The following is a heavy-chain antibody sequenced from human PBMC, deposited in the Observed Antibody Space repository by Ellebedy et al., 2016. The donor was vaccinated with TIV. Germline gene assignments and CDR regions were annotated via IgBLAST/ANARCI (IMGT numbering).Heavy chain of an antibody. V-gene: IGHV3-53*01. CDR2: IYSGDST. CDR1: GFSVSSNY. J-gene: IGHJ3*02. CDR3: ARVRSSAFEI. Sequence: PGGSLRLSCAVSGFSVSSNYVSWVCQAPGKGLEWVSYIYSGDSTYHADYVKARFTISRDNSKNTVSLQMNVLRIEDTAVYYCARVRSSAFEIWGQGTMVTVSS.